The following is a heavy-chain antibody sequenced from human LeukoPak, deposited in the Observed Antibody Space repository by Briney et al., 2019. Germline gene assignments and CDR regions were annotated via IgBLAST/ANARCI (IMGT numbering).Heavy chain of an antibody. Sequence: ASVKVSCKASGYTFTGYYMHWVRQAPGQGLEWMGWINPNSGGTNYAQKFQGRVTMTRDTSISTAYTELSRLRSDDTAVYYCARDGAARDYYGSGSYYKWVNWFDSWGQGTLVTVSS. J-gene: IGHJ5*01. CDR3: ARDGAARDYYGSGSYYKWVNWFDS. D-gene: IGHD3-10*01. CDR2: INPNSGGT. V-gene: IGHV1-2*02. CDR1: GYTFTGYY.